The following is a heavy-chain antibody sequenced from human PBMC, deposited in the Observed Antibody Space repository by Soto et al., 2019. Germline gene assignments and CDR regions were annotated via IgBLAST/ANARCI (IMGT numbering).Heavy chain of an antibody. D-gene: IGHD3-22*01. CDR2: IYKSGTA. CDR1: GASLRIGDYY. Sequence: SETLSLTCSVSGASLRIGDYYWTWIRQPPGKGLEWIGFIYKSGTAKYNPSLSSRVTISVDTSKNQFSLKLSSVTAADTAVYYCARSTDSSGYYDYYYYGMDVWGQGTTVTVS. J-gene: IGHJ6*02. V-gene: IGHV4-30-4*01. CDR3: ARSTDSSGYYDYYYYGMDV.